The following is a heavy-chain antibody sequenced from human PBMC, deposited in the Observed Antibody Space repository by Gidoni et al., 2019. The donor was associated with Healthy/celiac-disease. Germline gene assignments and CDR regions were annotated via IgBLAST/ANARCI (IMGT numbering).Heavy chain of an antibody. D-gene: IGHD4-17*01. CDR3: ARDPIDYGDGDAFDI. V-gene: IGHV4-61*02. Sequence: QVQLQESGPGLVKPSQTLSLTCTVSGCSISSGSSDWSWIRQPAGKGLEWMGRISTSGSTNYNPSLKSRVTKSVDTTKNQFSLKLSSVTAADTAVYYCARDPIDYGDGDAFDIWGQGTMVTVSS. CDR2: ISTSGST. J-gene: IGHJ3*02. CDR1: GCSISSGSSD.